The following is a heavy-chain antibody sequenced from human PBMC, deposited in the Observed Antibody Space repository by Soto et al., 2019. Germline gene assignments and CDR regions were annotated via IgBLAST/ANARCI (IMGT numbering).Heavy chain of an antibody. CDR1: GSTFSSDA. D-gene: IGHD1-20*01. CDR2: ISVHSGNT. CDR3: AREMGLNWSLPTRYYYYMDV. V-gene: IGHV1-18*01. Sequence: QVQLVQSGAEVKKPGASVKVACEASGSTFSSDAIIWVRQAPGQGLEWVGWISVHSGNTKYAQNFQGRVTMTADIYTSTDYMELRNLISDDTAVYYCAREMGLNWSLPTRYYYYMDVWGKGTTVTVSS. J-gene: IGHJ6*03.